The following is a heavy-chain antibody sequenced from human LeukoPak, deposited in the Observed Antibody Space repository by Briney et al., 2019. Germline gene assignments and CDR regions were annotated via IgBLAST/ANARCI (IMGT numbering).Heavy chain of an antibody. J-gene: IGHJ4*02. V-gene: IGHV3-21*01. D-gene: IGHD6-6*01. Sequence: GGSLRLSCAASGFTFSSDSMNWVRQAPGKGLEWVSSISSSSSYIYYADSVKGRFTISRDNAKNSLYLQMNSLRAEDTAVYYCASAYSSSSPVDYWGQGTLVTVSS. CDR2: ISSSSSYI. CDR3: ASAYSSSSPVDY. CDR1: GFTFSSDS.